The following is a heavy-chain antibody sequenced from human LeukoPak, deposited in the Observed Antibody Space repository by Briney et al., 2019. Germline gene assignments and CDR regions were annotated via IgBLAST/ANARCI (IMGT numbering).Heavy chain of an antibody. CDR1: GFTFDDYA. J-gene: IGHJ4*02. CDR2: ISGSI. CDR3: AKDIRPKAAAMYYFDY. D-gene: IGHD2-2*01. V-gene: IGHV3-9*01. Sequence: GRSLRLSCAASGFTFDDYAMHWVRQAPGKGLEWVSGISGSIGYADSVKGRFTTSRDNAKNSLYLQMNSLRAEDTALYYCAKDIRPKAAAMYYFDYWGQGTLVTVSS.